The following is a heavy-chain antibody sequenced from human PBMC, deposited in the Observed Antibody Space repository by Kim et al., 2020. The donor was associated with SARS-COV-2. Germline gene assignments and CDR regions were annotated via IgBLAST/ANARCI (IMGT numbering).Heavy chain of an antibody. CDR3: ARASPWGDGDCCPFDY. J-gene: IGHJ4*02. D-gene: IGHD2-21*02. CDR2: ISAYNGNT. V-gene: IGHV1-18*01. CDR1: GYTFTSYG. Sequence: ASVKVSCKASGYTFTSYGISWVRQAPGQGLEWMGWISAYNGNTNYAQKLQGRVTMTTDTSTSTAYMELRSLRSDDTAVYYCARASPWGDGDCCPFDYWGQGTLVTVSS.